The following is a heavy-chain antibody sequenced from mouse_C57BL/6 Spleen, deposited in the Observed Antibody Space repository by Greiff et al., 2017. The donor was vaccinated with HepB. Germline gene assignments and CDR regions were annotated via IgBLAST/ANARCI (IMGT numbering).Heavy chain of an antibody. J-gene: IGHJ3*01. CDR1: GYSFTGYY. CDR2: INPSTGGT. V-gene: IGHV1-42*01. D-gene: IGHD1-1*01. Sequence: VQLQQSGPELVKPGASVKISCKASGYSFTGYYMNWVKQSPEKSLEWIGEINPSTGGTTYNQKFKAKATLTVDKSSSTAYMQLKSLTSEDSAVYYCARGFFYYGSSPFAYWGQGTLVTVSA. CDR3: ARGFFYYGSSPFAY.